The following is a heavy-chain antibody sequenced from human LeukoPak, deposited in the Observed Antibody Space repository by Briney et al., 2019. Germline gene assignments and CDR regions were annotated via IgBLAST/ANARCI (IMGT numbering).Heavy chain of an antibody. CDR1: NGSISTYY. D-gene: IGHD1-26*01. CDR2: IYYGGTT. CDR3: ARHGGTVAYFAY. Sequence: PSETLSLTRSVSNGSISTYYGSWIRQSPGKGLEWIGYIYYGGTTSYNPSLKRRVTISVHSPKNHFSLRLTSLTAADTALYYCARHGGTVAYFAYWGPGSLVIVSS. V-gene: IGHV4-59*08. J-gene: IGHJ4*02.